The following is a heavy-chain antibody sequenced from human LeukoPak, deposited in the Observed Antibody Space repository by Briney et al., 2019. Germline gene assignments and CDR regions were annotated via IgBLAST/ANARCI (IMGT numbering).Heavy chain of an antibody. D-gene: IGHD2-8*01. CDR3: ARANRGVGYFDY. CDR2: ISGSGNTV. CDR1: LFSFSDYY. V-gene: IGHV3-11*01. Sequence: GGSLRPSCAASLFSFSDYYMTWIRQAPGKGLDWLSYISGSGNTVYYANSVKGRFTISRDNAKNSLYLQMNSLRAEDTAVYFCARANRGVGYFDYWGQGTLVTVSS. J-gene: IGHJ4*02.